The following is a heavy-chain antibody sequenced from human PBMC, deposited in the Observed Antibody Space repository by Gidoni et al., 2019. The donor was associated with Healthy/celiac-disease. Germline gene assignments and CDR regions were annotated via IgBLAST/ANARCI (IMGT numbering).Heavy chain of an antibody. CDR3: ARVGGGREAVAGISY. CDR2: ISSSGSTI. J-gene: IGHJ4*02. CDR1: GFTFSSYV. V-gene: IGHV3-48*03. Sequence: EVQLVASGGGLVQPGGSLRLSCAAAGFTFSSYVMNWVRQAPGKGLEWVSYISSSGSTISYADSVKGRFTISRDNAKTSLYLQMNSLSAEDTAVYYCARVGGGREAVAGISYWGQGTLVTVSS. D-gene: IGHD6-19*01.